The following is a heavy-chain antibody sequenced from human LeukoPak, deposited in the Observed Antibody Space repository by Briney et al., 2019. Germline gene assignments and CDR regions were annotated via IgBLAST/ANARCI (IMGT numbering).Heavy chain of an antibody. D-gene: IGHD3-22*01. CDR3: ARGGLGVDHYDSSGAFDY. Sequence: GRSLRLSCAASGSTFSNYAMYWVRQAPGKGLEWVAVISYDGSNQYYADSVKGRFTISRDNSKNTLYLQMNSLRAEDTAVYYCARGGLGVDHYDSSGAFDYWGQGTLVTVSS. J-gene: IGHJ4*02. V-gene: IGHV3-30-3*01. CDR1: GSTFSNYA. CDR2: ISYDGSNQ.